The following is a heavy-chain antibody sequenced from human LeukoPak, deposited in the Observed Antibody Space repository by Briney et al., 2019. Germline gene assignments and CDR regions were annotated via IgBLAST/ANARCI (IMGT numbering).Heavy chain of an antibody. Sequence: IYYSGSTNYNPSLKSRVTISVDTSKNQFSLKLSSVTAADTAVYYCARGSPYYDILTGYFDYWGQGTLVTVSS. V-gene: IGHV4-59*09. CDR2: IYYSGST. D-gene: IGHD3-9*01. J-gene: IGHJ4*02. CDR3: ARGSPYYDILTGYFDY.